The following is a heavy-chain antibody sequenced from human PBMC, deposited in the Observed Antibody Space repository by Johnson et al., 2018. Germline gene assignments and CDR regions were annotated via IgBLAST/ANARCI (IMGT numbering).Heavy chain of an antibody. J-gene: IGHJ6*02. CDR2: ISYSGST. V-gene: IGHV4-39*01. Sequence: QVQLQESGPGLVKPSETLSLTCTVSGGSISSSSYYWGWIRQPPGKGLEWIGNISYSGSTYYNPSLKSRVTISVDTSKNQFSLNLSSVTAADTAVYYCARATGDILPGYYFYYGMDVWGQGTTVTVSS. CDR3: ARATGDILPGYYFYYGMDV. CDR1: GGSISSSSYY. D-gene: IGHD3-9*01.